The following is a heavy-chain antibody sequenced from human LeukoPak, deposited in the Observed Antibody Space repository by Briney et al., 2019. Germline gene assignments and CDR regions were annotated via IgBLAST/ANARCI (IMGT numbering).Heavy chain of an antibody. CDR2: IFPGDSDT. D-gene: IGHD5-12*01. Sequence: GESLKVSCKASGYSFTSYWIGWVRQMPGKGLEWMGIIFPGDSDTKYSPSFQGQVTISADKSISTAYLQWSSLKASDTAMYYCARRLRDGVANDYWGQGTLVTVSS. CDR1: GYSFTSYW. CDR3: ARRLRDGVANDY. V-gene: IGHV5-51*01. J-gene: IGHJ4*02.